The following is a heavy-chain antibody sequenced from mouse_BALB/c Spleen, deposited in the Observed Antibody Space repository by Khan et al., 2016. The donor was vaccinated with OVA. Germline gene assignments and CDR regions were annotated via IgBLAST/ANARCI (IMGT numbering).Heavy chain of an antibody. CDR1: GYTFTNYK. D-gene: IGHD1-2*01. Sequence: QVQLQQSGAELARPGASVKMSCKASGYTFTNYKMHWVKQRPGQGLEWIGYISPSSGYTDYNQKFKDKATLTADKSSSTAYMQLTSLTSDDSAVNSCVRTPFPSYFIDAWGQGTTLTVSS. CDR3: VRTPFPSYFIDA. V-gene: IGHV1-4*01. J-gene: IGHJ2*01. CDR2: ISPSSGYT.